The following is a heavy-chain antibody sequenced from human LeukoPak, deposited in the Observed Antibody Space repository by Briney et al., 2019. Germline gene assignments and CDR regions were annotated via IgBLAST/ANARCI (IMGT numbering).Heavy chain of an antibody. J-gene: IGHJ3*02. CDR2: LSPSGADT. CDR3: ARRAYNWGAFDI. V-gene: IGHV3-23*01. D-gene: IGHD5-24*01. CDR1: GFTFTNYA. Sequence: HPGGSLRLSCAASGFTFTNYAMNWVRQAPGKGLEWVSTLSPSGADTYYADSVKGRFTISRDISKNTLYLQMNSLRAEDTAVYYCARRAYNWGAFDIWGQGTMVTASS.